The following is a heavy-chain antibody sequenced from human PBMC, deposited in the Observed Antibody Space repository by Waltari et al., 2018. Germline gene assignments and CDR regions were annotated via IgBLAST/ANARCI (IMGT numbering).Heavy chain of an antibody. V-gene: IGHV4-38-2*02. CDR3: ARGKGTGYYYDSSGLSWWFDP. D-gene: IGHD3-22*01. CDR1: GYSISSGYY. Sequence: QVQLQESGPGLVKPSETLSLTCTVSGYSISSGYYWGWIRQPPGTGLEWIGSIYHSWGTYYNPALKSRGNISVDKSKNQFSLKLSSVTAADTAVYYCARGKGTGYYYDSSGLSWWFDPWGQGTLVTVSS. J-gene: IGHJ5*02. CDR2: IYHSWGT.